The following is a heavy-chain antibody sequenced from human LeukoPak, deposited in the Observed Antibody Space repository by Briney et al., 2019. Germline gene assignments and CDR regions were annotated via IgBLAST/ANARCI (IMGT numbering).Heavy chain of an antibody. D-gene: IGHD2-2*01. CDR1: GFSFNTYS. V-gene: IGHV3-21*01. CDR2: ISSTSAHI. Sequence: GSLRLSCAASGFSFNTYSMNWVRQAPGKGLEWVSSISSTSAHIFYADSVKGRFSIPRDNAKNSLYLQMNSLRVEDTAVYYCTSRYCSTSNCYSFDNWGQGAMVTVSS. CDR3: TSRYCSTSNCYSFDN. J-gene: IGHJ3*02.